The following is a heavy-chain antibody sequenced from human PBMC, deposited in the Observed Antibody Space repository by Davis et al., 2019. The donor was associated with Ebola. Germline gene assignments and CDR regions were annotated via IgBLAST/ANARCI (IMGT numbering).Heavy chain of an antibody. CDR2: ISSSGSYI. CDR3: ARDLAGYCSSTSCYYYYGMDV. CDR1: GFTFSSYW. Sequence: GESLKISCAASGFTFSSYWMSWVRQAPGKGLQWVSYISSSGSYIYYADSVKGRFTISRDNAKNSLYLQMNSLRAEDTAVYYCARDLAGYCSSTSCYYYYGMDVWGQGTTVTVSS. V-gene: IGHV3-21*05. D-gene: IGHD2-2*01. J-gene: IGHJ6*02.